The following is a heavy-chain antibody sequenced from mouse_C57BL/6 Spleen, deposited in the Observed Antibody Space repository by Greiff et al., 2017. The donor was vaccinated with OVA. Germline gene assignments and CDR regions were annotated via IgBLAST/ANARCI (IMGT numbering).Heavy chain of an antibody. CDR1: GYTFTSYW. CDR3: ARDDGGYFDY. D-gene: IGHD2-3*01. Sequence: QVQLQQSGAELVKPGASVTLSCKASGYTFTSYWMHWVKQRPGQGLEWIGMIHPNSGSTNYNEKFKSKATLTVDKSSSTAYMQLSSLTSEDSAVYYCARDDGGYFDYWGQGTTLTVSS. V-gene: IGHV1-64*01. J-gene: IGHJ2*01. CDR2: IHPNSGST.